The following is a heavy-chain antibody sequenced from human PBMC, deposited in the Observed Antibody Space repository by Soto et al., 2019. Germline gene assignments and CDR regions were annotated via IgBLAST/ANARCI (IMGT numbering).Heavy chain of an antibody. CDR1: EFAFNTYW. CDR3: ARDKAYGFDD. CDR2: INGDGITR. V-gene: IGHV3-74*01. Sequence: EVQLVESGGGLVQPGGSLRLSCAASEFAFNTYWMHWVRQVPGKGLEWVSRINGDGITRTYANSVKGRFTISRDNAENILYRQMNSLRAEDTAVYYCARDKAYGFDDWGKGTTVTVSS. J-gene: IGHJ6*04.